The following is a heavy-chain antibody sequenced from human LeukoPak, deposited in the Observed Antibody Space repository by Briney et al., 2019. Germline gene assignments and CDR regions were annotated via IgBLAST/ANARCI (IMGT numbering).Heavy chain of an antibody. V-gene: IGHV4-39*07. J-gene: IGHJ4*02. CDR1: GVSISSSTYY. CDR3: ARGPRWLQDYFNY. CDR2: IYYSGST. Sequence: PSETLSLTCTVSGVSISSSTYYWGWIRQPPGKGLEWIGSIYYSGSTYYNPSLKSRVTISVDTSKNQFSLKLSSVTAADTAVYYCARGPRWLQDYFNYWGQGTLVTVSS. D-gene: IGHD5-24*01.